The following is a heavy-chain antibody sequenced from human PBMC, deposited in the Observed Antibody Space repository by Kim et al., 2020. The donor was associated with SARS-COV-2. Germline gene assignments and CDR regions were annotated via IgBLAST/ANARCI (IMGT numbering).Heavy chain of an antibody. Sequence: SETLSLTCAVSGGSISSSNWWSWVRQPPGKGLEWIGEIYHSGSTNYNPSLKSRVTISVDKSKNQFSLKLSSVTAADTAVYYCARVVRVRPRGENWFDPWGQGTLVTVSS. J-gene: IGHJ5*02. CDR2: IYHSGST. D-gene: IGHD3-10*01. CDR3: ARVVRVRPRGENWFDP. CDR1: GGSISSSNW. V-gene: IGHV4-4*02.